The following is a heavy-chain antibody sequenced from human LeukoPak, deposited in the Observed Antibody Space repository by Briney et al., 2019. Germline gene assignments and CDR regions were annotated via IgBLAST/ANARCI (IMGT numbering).Heavy chain of an antibody. V-gene: IGHV3-48*02. CDR2: ISGGSNTI. CDR3: ARDGSTRYYFDI. Sequence: GGSLRLSCAASGFSFSSYPMNWVRQAPGQGLEWVSYISGGSNTIYYADSVKGRFTISRDNAKNSLYLRMNSLRDEDTAVYYCARDGSTRYYFDIWGLGTLVTVSS. D-gene: IGHD2-15*01. J-gene: IGHJ4*02. CDR1: GFSFSSYP.